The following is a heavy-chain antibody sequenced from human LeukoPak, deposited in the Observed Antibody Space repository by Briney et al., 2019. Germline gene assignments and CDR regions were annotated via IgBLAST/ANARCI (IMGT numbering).Heavy chain of an antibody. CDR1: GGSFSNRSYY. D-gene: IGHD2-15*01. V-gene: IGHV4-39*01. Sequence: PSETLSLTCTVSGGSFSNRSYYWGWIRQPPGKGLQWIGSIYYSGGTFYNPSLKSRVTISVDTSKNQFSQKLSSVTAADTAVYYCARLELLPDYWGQGTLVTVSS. CDR2: IYYSGGT. CDR3: ARLELLPDY. J-gene: IGHJ4*02.